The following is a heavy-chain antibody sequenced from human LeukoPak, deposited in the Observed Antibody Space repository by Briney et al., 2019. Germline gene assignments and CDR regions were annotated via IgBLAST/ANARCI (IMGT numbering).Heavy chain of an antibody. CDR3: ALRARGSGYYGSGSYSRAFDI. J-gene: IGHJ3*02. V-gene: IGHV1-2*02. CDR1: GYTFTGYY. CDR2: INPNSGGT. Sequence: ASLKVSCKASGYTFTGYYMHWVRQAPGQGLEWMGWINPNSGGTNYAQKFQGRVTMTRDTSISTACMELSRLRSDDTAVYYCALRARGSGYYGSGSYSRAFDIWGQGTMVTVSS. D-gene: IGHD3-10*01.